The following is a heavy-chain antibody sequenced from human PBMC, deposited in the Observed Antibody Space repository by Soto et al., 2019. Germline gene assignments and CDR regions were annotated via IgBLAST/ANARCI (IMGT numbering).Heavy chain of an antibody. CDR1: GFTFSSYA. CDR3: ARDSGSGSYYNWASWFDP. D-gene: IGHD3-10*01. Sequence: PGGSLRLSCAASGFTFSSYAMHWVRQAPGKGLEWVAVISYDGSNKYYADSVKGRFTISRDNSKNTLYLQMNSLRAEDTAVYYCARDSGSGSYYNWASWFDPWGQGTLVTVSS. CDR2: ISYDGSNK. J-gene: IGHJ5*02. V-gene: IGHV3-30-3*01.